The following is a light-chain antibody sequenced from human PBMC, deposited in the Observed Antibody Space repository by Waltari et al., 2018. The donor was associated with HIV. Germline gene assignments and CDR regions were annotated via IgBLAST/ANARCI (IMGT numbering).Light chain of an antibody. V-gene: IGLV1-47*01. Sequence: QSVLTQPPSTSGTPRPKVTIPCSGSSPNIGPNTLYRDQKLPVTAPKLLIYKNDQRPSGVPDRFSGSKSGASASLAIIGLRSGDEGDYYCAGWDESLSGVIFGGGTKLSVL. CDR2: KND. J-gene: IGLJ2*01. CDR1: SPNIGPNT. CDR3: AGWDESLSGVI.